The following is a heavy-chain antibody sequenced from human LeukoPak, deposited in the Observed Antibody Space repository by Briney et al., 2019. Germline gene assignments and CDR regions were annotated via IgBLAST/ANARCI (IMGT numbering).Heavy chain of an antibody. J-gene: IGHJ3*02. D-gene: IGHD3-3*01. Sequence: PGGSLRLSCAASRFIFSDYAMSWVRQAPGKRLEWVSTTEGDGSGAHYADAVKGRFTISRDNSKDNLYLQMNSLKAEDTAVYYCVKDAFSYNGVYDAFDIWGQGTMVTVSS. CDR3: VKDAFSYNGVYDAFDI. CDR2: TEGDGSGA. CDR1: RFIFSDYA. V-gene: IGHV3-23*01.